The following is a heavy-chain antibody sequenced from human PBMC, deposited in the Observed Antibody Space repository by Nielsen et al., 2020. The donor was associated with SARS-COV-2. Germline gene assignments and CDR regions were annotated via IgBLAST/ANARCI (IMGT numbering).Heavy chain of an antibody. Sequence: SCKVSGYTLTELSMHWVRQAPGKGLEWVSGISWNSGSIGYADSVKGRFTISRDNAKNSLYLQMNSLHQGPIGLPPGTLLQEHLWG. CDR3: TLLQEHL. CDR1: GYTLTELS. J-gene: IGHJ6*01. CDR2: ISWNSGSI. V-gene: IGHV3-9*01.